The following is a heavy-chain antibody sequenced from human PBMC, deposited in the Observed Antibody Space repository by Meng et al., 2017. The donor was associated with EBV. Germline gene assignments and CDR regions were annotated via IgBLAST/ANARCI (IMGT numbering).Heavy chain of an antibody. CDR3: ARVDGDYLRGYYFDY. CDR2: IYYSGST. V-gene: IGHV4-39*07. D-gene: IGHD4-17*01. J-gene: IGHJ4*02. CDR1: GGSISSSSYY. Sequence: QPQRQVSRPGLVKPSETLSLTCTVTGGSISSSSYYWGWIRQPPGKGLEWIGSIYYSGSTYYNPSLKSRVTISVDTSKNQFSLKLSSVTAADTAVYYCARVDGDYLRGYYFDYWGQGTLVTVSS.